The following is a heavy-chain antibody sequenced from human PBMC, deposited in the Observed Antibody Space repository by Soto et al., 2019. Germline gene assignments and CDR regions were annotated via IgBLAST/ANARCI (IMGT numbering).Heavy chain of an antibody. CDR1: GFTFGTYA. V-gene: IGHV3-23*01. J-gene: IGHJ4*02. CDR3: AKGFYSGYD. Sequence: RLACAASGFTFGTYAMSWLRQAPGKGLEWVSTIDICTRVTYYADSVKGRFTISSDNSKNTLYVQMNSVSADATAVYFCAKGFYSGYDWGQGTLVTVSS. CDR2: IDICTRVT. D-gene: IGHD5-12*01.